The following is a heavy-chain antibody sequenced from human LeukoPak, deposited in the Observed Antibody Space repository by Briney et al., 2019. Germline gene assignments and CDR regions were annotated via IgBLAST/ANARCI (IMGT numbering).Heavy chain of an antibody. CDR3: AREGEATTHFDY. CDR2: IYYSGST. J-gene: IGHJ4*02. CDR1: GGSISSGGYY. V-gene: IGHV4-31*03. D-gene: IGHD5-12*01. Sequence: SETLSLTCTVSGGSISSGGYYWSWIRQHPGKGLEWIGYIYYSGSTYYNPSLKSRVTISVGTSKNQFSLKLSSVTAADTAVYYCAREGEATTHFDYWAREPWSPSPQ.